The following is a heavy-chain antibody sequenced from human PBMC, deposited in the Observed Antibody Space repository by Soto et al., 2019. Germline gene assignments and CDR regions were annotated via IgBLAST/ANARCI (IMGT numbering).Heavy chain of an antibody. J-gene: IGHJ4*02. V-gene: IGHV1-2*02. CDR2: LNPNTGAT. CDR3: ARQSCSSTSCFYDY. D-gene: IGHD2-2*01. CDR1: EYTFTDNY. Sequence: GASVKVSCKTSEYTFTDNYIYWIRQAPAQGLEWMAWLNPNTGATGYSQKFQGRVTLTSDTSISTAYMELSRLTSDDTAVFYCARQSCSSTSCFYDYWGQGTLVTVSS.